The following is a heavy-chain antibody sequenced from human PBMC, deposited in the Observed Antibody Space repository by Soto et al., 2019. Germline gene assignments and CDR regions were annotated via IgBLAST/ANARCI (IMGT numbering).Heavy chain of an antibody. Sequence: QVQLVESGGGVVQPGRSLRLSCAASGFTFSVCGMHWVRQAPGKGLEWVAVIWNDGSNKYYGDSVKGRFTISRDNYKNTLYLYMNSLRADDTAVYYCARAVGPFDYWGQGTLVTVSS. V-gene: IGHV3-33*01. CDR1: GFTFSVCG. CDR3: ARAVGPFDY. D-gene: IGHD3-3*01. J-gene: IGHJ4*02. CDR2: IWNDGSNK.